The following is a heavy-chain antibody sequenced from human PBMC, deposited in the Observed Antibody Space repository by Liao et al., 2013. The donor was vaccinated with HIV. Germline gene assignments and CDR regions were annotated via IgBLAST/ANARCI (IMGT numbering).Heavy chain of an antibody. J-gene: IGHJ4*02. CDR3: ARGYDILTGYYSFDY. Sequence: QVQLQESGPGLVTPSQTLSLTCTVSGGSISSGDYYWSWIRQPPGKGLQWIGYIHYSGSTYYNPSLKSRVTMSVDTSKNQFSLKLNSVTAADTAVYYCARGYDILTGYYSFDYWGQGTLVTVSS. CDR2: IHYSGST. CDR1: GGSISSGDYY. V-gene: IGHV4-30-4*08. D-gene: IGHD3-9*01.